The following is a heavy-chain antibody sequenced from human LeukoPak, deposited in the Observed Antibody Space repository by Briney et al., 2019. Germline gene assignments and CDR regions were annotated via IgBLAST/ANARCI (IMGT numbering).Heavy chain of an antibody. Sequence: GGSLRLSCVASGFTFSAYSMTWVRQAPGKGLECVAFISSSSSQIHYADSVKGRFTISRDNAKDSVYLQMISLRVEDTAVYYCARGEYSSGHDYWGQGTLVTVSS. J-gene: IGHJ4*02. CDR1: GFTFSAYS. D-gene: IGHD6-19*01. CDR3: ARGEYSSGHDY. V-gene: IGHV3-21*01. CDR2: ISSSSSQI.